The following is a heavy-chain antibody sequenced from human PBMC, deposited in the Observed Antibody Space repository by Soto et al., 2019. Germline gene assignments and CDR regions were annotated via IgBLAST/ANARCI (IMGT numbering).Heavy chain of an antibody. Sequence: GGSLRLSCAASGFTFSDCYMSWIRQAPGKGLEWVSYISSSGSTIYYADSVKGRFTISRDNAKNSLYLQMNSLRAEDTAVYYCARDRASSSFDYWGQGTLVTVSS. CDR1: GFTFSDCY. CDR2: ISSSGSTI. V-gene: IGHV3-11*01. J-gene: IGHJ4*02. D-gene: IGHD6-6*01. CDR3: ARDRASSSFDY.